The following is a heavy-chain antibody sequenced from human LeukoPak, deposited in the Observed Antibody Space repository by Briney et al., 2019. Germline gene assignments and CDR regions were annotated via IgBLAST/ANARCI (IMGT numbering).Heavy chain of an antibody. Sequence: ASVKVSCKASGYTFTGFYFHWVRQAPGQGLEWVGCIHPNSDGTTYAQRFQGRVTMTRDTSISTAYMELDRLRSDDTAVHYCAREGVGNNKNFDYWGQGTLVTVSS. V-gene: IGHV1-2*02. CDR1: GYTFTGFY. CDR3: AREGVGNNKNFDY. D-gene: IGHD1-26*01. CDR2: IHPNSDGT. J-gene: IGHJ4*02.